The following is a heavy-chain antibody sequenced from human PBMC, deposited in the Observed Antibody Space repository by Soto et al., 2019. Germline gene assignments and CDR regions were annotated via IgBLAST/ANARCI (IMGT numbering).Heavy chain of an antibody. CDR3: ARSAVAGDFDY. J-gene: IGHJ4*02. CDR1: GGSISSGGYS. CDR2: IYHSEST. Sequence: QLQLQESGSGLVKPSQTLSLTCAVSGGSISSGGYSWSWIRQPPGKGLEWIGYIYHSESTYYNPSLKSRVTISVDRSKNQFTLKLRSVTAADTAVYYCARSAVAGDFDYWGQGTLVTVSS. D-gene: IGHD6-19*01. V-gene: IGHV4-30-2*01.